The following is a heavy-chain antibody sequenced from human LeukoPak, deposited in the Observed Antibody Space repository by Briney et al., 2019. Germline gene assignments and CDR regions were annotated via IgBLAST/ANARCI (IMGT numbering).Heavy chain of an antibody. CDR3: ARDKEGVAGPAY. D-gene: IGHD6-19*01. J-gene: IGHJ4*02. CDR1: GFTFSNYW. V-gene: IGHV3-7*05. Sequence: PGGSLRLSCAASGFTFSNYWMTWVRQAPGKGLEWVANMNGDGSEKYYVGSVKGRSTISRDNAKNSLYLQMNSLRAEDTAVYYCARDKEGVAGPAYWGQGTLVTVSS. CDR2: MNGDGSEK.